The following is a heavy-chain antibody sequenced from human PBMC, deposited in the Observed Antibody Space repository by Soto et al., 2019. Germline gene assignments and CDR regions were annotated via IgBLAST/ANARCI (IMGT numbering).Heavy chain of an antibody. Sequence: QVQLQESGPGLVKASGTLSLICAVSGGSISATYWWTWVRQPPGKGLEWIGEFSHSGRTTYNPSLNSRVTISVDKSKNQFSLNMRSVTAADTAVYYCARVQRGEYYYHGMDVWGQGTTVTVAS. V-gene: IGHV4-4*02. CDR2: FSHSGRT. CDR1: GGSISATYW. D-gene: IGHD6-25*01. J-gene: IGHJ6*02. CDR3: ARVQRGEYYYHGMDV.